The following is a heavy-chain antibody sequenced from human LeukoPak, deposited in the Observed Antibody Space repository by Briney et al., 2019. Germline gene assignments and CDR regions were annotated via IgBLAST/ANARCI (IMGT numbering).Heavy chain of an antibody. CDR2: IYTSGST. D-gene: IGHD3-10*01. V-gene: IGHV4-4*07. J-gene: IGHJ5*02. Sequence: SETLSLTCTVSGGSISGFYWYWLRQPAGKGLEWIGRIYTSGSTNYNPSLKSRVTISVDTSKNQFSLKLSSVTAADTAVYYCARVPPIRRFHRGENWFDPWGQGTLVTVSS. CDR3: ARVPPIRRFHRGENWFDP. CDR1: GGSISGFY.